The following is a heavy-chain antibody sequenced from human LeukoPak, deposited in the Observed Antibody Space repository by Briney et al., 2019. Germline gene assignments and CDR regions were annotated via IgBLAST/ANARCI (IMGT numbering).Heavy chain of an antibody. Sequence: GGSLRLSCAASGFTFSSYAMSWVRQAPGKGLEWVSAISGSGGSTYYADSVKGRFTISRDNSKNTLYLQMNSLRAEDTAVYYCAKLPYYDFWSGYSGFCFDYWGQGTLVTVSS. CDR3: AKLPYYDFWSGYSGFCFDY. CDR2: ISGSGGST. J-gene: IGHJ4*02. D-gene: IGHD3-3*01. CDR1: GFTFSSYA. V-gene: IGHV3-23*01.